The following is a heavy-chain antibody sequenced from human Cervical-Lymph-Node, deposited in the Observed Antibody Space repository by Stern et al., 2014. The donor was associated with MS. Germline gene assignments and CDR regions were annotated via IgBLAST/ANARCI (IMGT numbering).Heavy chain of an antibody. CDR2: INTDGRST. CDR3: ARGTVAAAGTDY. CDR1: GFTFSSYW. D-gene: IGHD6-13*01. V-gene: IGHV3-74*02. Sequence: EVQLVESGGGLVQPGGSLRLSCAASGFTFSSYWMHWVRQAPGKGLVGVSRINTDGRSTNYADSVKGRFTISRDNAKNTLYLRMNSLRVEDTAVYYCARGTVAAAGTDYWGQGTLVTVSS. J-gene: IGHJ4*02.